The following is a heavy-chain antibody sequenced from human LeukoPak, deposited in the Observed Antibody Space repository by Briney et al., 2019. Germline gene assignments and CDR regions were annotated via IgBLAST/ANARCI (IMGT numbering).Heavy chain of an antibody. V-gene: IGHV3-30*02. Sequence: GGSLRLPCAASGFTFRSYDMSWVRQAPGKGLEWVAYIQYDGSNEQYADSVKGRFSISRDSSKNILYLQMNSLRAEDTAVYYCAKDRCSNGIGCYYYYMDVWGKGTTVTISS. CDR2: IQYDGSNE. CDR1: GFTFRSYD. J-gene: IGHJ6*03. D-gene: IGHD2-8*01. CDR3: AKDRCSNGIGCYYYYMDV.